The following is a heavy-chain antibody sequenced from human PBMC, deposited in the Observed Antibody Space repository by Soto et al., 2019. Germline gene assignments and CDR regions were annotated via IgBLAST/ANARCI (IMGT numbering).Heavy chain of an antibody. CDR3: AREVVDATSRNPRFDP. Sequence: SETLSLTCTVSGGSISSGGYYWSWIRQQPGKGLEWIGYIYYSGSTYYNPSLKSRVTISVDTSKNQFSLKLSSVTAADTAVYYCAREVVDATSRNPRFDPWGQGTLVTVSS. CDR2: IYYSGST. CDR1: GGSISSGGYY. D-gene: IGHD2-15*01. V-gene: IGHV4-31*03. J-gene: IGHJ5*02.